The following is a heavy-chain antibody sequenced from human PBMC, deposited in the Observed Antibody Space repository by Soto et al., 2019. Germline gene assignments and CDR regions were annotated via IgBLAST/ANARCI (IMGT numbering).Heavy chain of an antibody. CDR2: ISGSGGST. D-gene: IGHD6-13*01. V-gene: IGHV3-23*01. CDR1: GFTFSSYA. CDR3: AKDMGSVYSFYYYGLDV. J-gene: IGHJ6*02. Sequence: GGSLRLSCAASGFTFSSYAMSWVRQAPGKGLEWVSAISGSGGSTYYADSVKGRFTISRDNSKNTLYLQMNSLRAEDTAVYYCAKDMGSVYSFYYYGLDVWGQGSTVTGSS.